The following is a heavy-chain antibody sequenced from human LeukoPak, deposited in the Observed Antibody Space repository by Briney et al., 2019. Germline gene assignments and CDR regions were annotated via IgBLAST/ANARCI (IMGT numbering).Heavy chain of an antibody. CDR2: ISDSAGRT. V-gene: IGHV3-23*01. D-gene: IGHD5-12*01. J-gene: IGHJ4*02. Sequence: PGGSLRLSCAASGFTFSSYAMSWVRQAPGKGLEWVSSISDSAGRTYHADSVKGRFTISRDNSKNTLYLQMNSLRAEDTAVYYCARVGEWLRFRTVGPGGFGYWGQGTLVTVSS. CDR3: ARVGEWLRFRTVGPGGFGY. CDR1: GFTFSSYA.